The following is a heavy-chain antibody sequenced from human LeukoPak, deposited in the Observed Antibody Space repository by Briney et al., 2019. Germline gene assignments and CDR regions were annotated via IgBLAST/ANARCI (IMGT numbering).Heavy chain of an antibody. V-gene: IGHV5-51*01. D-gene: IGHD1-14*01. J-gene: IGHJ5*02. Sequence: GESLKISCKGSGYSFTSYWIGWVRQMPGKGLEWMGIIYPGDSDTRYSPSFQGQVTISADKSISTAYRQWSSLKASDTAMYYCARSLDGISNWFDPWGQGTLVTVSS. CDR2: IYPGDSDT. CDR1: GYSFTSYW. CDR3: ARSLDGISNWFDP.